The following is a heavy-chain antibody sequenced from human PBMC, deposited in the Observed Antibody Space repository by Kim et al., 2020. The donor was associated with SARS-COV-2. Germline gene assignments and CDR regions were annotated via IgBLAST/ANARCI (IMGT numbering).Heavy chain of an antibody. CDR3: AKDPVAAARTSDY. CDR2: ISGSGGST. V-gene: IGHV3-23*01. Sequence: GGSLRLSCAASGFTFSSYAMSWVRQAPGKGLEWVSAISGSGGSTYYADSVKGRFTISRDNSKNTLYLQMNSLRAADTAVNYCAKDPVAAARTSDYCGQGTLVTVSS. D-gene: IGHD6-13*01. CDR1: GFTFSSYA. J-gene: IGHJ4*02.